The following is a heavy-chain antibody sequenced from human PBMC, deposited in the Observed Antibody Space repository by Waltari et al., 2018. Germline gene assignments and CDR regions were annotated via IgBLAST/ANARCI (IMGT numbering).Heavy chain of an antibody. J-gene: IGHJ4*02. CDR3: AKDHYYDSSGYPNYFDY. D-gene: IGHD3-22*01. V-gene: IGHV3-30*02. CDR1: GFTFSSYG. CDR2: IRYDGSNK. Sequence: QVQLVESGGGVVQPGGSLRLSCAASGFTFSSYGMHWVHQAPGKGLEWVAFIRYDGSNKYYADSVKGRFTISRDNSKNTLYLQMNSLRAEDTAVYYWAKDHYYDSSGYPNYFDYWGQGTLVTVSS.